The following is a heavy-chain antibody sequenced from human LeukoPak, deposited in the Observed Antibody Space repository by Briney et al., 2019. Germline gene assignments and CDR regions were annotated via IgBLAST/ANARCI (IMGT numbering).Heavy chain of an antibody. V-gene: IGHV5-51*01. CDR1: GYRLTNYW. CDR2: FYPGDSDV. Sequence: AGESLKISCKASGYRLTNYWIAWVRQRPSKGLELMVSFYPGDSDVRYSPSFQGQVTISADKSFTTAYLKWRSLKASDTDIYYCTGQGVHDSDSSAFYYWGQGTRVTVSS. D-gene: IGHD3-22*01. J-gene: IGHJ4*02. CDR3: TGQGVHDSDSSAFYY.